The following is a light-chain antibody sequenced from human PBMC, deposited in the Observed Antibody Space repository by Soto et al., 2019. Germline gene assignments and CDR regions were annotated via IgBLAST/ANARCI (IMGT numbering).Light chain of an antibody. J-gene: IGKJ4*01. Sequence: DIQMSQSPSSLSASVGDRVTITCRASQSISRYLNWYEQKPGKAPKLLIFDAFSLESGVPSRFSGSRSGTEFTLTISSLQPDDYATYYCQQYNSYSPLTFGGGTKGDIK. CDR2: DAF. CDR3: QQYNSYSPLT. CDR1: QSISRY. V-gene: IGKV1-5*01.